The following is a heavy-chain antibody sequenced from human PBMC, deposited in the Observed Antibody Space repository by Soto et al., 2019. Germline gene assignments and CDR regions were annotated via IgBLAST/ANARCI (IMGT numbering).Heavy chain of an antibody. Sequence: QITLKESGPPLVKPTQTLTLTCTFSGFSLSTSGVGVGWIRQPPGKALEWLALIYWDDDKRYSPSLKSRLTITKDTSKNQVVLTMTNMDPVDTATYYCAHRQTTMVRGVGFDYWGQGTLVTVSS. J-gene: IGHJ4*02. CDR1: GFSLSTSGVG. V-gene: IGHV2-5*02. CDR3: AHRQTTMVRGVGFDY. CDR2: IYWDDDK. D-gene: IGHD3-10*01.